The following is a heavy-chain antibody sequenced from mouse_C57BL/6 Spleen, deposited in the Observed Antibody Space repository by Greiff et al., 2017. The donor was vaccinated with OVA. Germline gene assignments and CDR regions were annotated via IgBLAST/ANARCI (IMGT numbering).Heavy chain of an antibody. V-gene: IGHV1-64*01. CDR2: IHPNSGST. D-gene: IGHD1-1*01. CDR1: GYTFTSYW. Sequence: QVQLQQPGAELVKPGASVTLSCKASGYTFTSYWMHWVKQRPGQGLEWIGMIHPNSGSTNYNEKFKSKATLTVDKSSSTAYMQLSSLTSEDSAVYYCARSPYYGSPYFDYWGQGTTLTVSS. CDR3: ARSPYYGSPYFDY. J-gene: IGHJ2*01.